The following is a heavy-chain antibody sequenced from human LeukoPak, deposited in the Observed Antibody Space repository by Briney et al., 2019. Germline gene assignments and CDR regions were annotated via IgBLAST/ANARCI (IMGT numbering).Heavy chain of an antibody. V-gene: IGHV3-30*02. D-gene: IGHD3-10*01. CDR3: AKKGYAGSGTYSYYFDY. CDR2: IRFDGHNK. CDR1: GFTFSNYG. J-gene: IGHJ4*02. Sequence: GGSLRLSCSTSGFTFSNYGMNWVRQAPNKGLVWVAFIRFDGHNKYYADSVKGRFTISRDNSKNTLYLQMNSLTAEDTAVYYCAKKGYAGSGTYSYYFDYWGQGTLVTVSS.